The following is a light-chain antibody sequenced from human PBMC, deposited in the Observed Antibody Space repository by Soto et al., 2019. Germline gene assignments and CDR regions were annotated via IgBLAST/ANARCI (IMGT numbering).Light chain of an antibody. Sequence: EIVLTQSPVTLSLSPGERATLSCRASQSLKTIYLAWYQQKPGQAPRLVIYNASRRATGIPDRFSGSGSGTDFTLTIGGLGPEDFATYYCQQYGGSPETFGQGTKVEVK. CDR2: NAS. CDR3: QQYGGSPET. CDR1: QSLKTIY. J-gene: IGKJ1*01. V-gene: IGKV3-20*01.